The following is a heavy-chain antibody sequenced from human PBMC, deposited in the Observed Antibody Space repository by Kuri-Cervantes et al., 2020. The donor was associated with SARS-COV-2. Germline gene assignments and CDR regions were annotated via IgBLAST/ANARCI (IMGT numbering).Heavy chain of an antibody. D-gene: IGHD1-26*01. CDR1: GCSVRNNY. CDR2: IYSGGNT. Sequence: GESLKISCVASGCSVRNNYMSWVRQAPGKGLEWVSVIYSGGNTYYADSVRGRFTISRDNSKNTLYLQMNSLSAEDTAVYYCAKDRRWVGAEKYYFDYWGQGTLVTVSS. V-gene: IGHV3-66*01. CDR3: AKDRRWVGAEKYYFDY. J-gene: IGHJ4*02.